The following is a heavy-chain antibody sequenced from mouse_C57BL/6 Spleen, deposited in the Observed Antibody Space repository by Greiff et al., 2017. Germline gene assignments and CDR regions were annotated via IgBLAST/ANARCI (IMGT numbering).Heavy chain of an antibody. Sequence: QVHVKQPGTELVKPGASVKLSCKASGYTFTSYWMHWVKQRPGQGLEWIGNINPSNGGTNYNEKFKSKATLTVDKSSSTAYMQLSSLTSEDSAVYYCARPYYGSPWFAYWGQGTLVTVSA. V-gene: IGHV1-53*01. D-gene: IGHD1-1*01. CDR1: GYTFTSYW. J-gene: IGHJ3*01. CDR3: ARPYYGSPWFAY. CDR2: INPSNGGT.